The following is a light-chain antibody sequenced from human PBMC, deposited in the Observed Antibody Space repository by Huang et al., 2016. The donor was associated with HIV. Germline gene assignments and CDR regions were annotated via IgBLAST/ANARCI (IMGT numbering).Light chain of an antibody. J-gene: IGKJ1*01. V-gene: IGKV1-17*03. CDR3: LQYHTFPWT. CDR2: GAS. CDR1: QGVANF. Sequence: DIQMTQSPSAMSASIGDRVTLTCRASQGVANFLAWFQQKPGKVPKRLIYGASNLQGGVPARFSGSQSGTEFTLTISSLEPEDVGTYYCLQYHTFPWTFGQGTKVEIK.